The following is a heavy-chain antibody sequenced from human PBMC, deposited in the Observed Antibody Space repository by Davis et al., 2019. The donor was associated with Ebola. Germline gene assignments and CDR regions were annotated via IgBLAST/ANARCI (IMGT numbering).Heavy chain of an antibody. CDR2: ISGSGGST. CDR3: AKDLLERRIFGFDY. CDR1: GFTFSSYA. V-gene: IGHV3-23*01. Sequence: GESLKISCAASGFTFSSYAMSWVRQAPGKGLEWVSAISGSGGSTYYADSVKGRFTISRDNSKNTLYLQMNSLRAEDTAVYYCAKDLLERRIFGFDYWGQGTLVTVSS. J-gene: IGHJ4*02. D-gene: IGHD1-1*01.